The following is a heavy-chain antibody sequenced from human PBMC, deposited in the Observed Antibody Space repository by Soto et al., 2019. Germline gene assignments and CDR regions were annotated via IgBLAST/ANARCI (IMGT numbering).Heavy chain of an antibody. CDR2: ISAYNGNT. J-gene: IGHJ5*02. D-gene: IGHD2-2*01. CDR1: GYTFTTYG. CDR3: AREYCSSTNCYFCFDP. V-gene: IGHV1-18*01. Sequence: ASVKVSCKASGYTFTTYGISWVRQAPGQGLEWMGWISAYNGNTNYARRLQGRVTRTTDTSTSTAYMELRSLRSDDTAVYYCAREYCSSTNCYFCFDPWVQGTLVTVSS.